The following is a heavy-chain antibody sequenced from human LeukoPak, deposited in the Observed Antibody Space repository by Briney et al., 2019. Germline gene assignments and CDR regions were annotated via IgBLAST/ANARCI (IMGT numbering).Heavy chain of an antibody. V-gene: IGHV4-4*07. CDR2: IYSSGST. CDR3: ARGGKATVVTM. D-gene: IGHD4-23*01. CDR1: GGSINSYY. J-gene: IGHJ4*02. Sequence: SQTLSLTCTVSGGSINSYYWSWIRQPAGKGLEWIGRIYSSGSTNYNPSLKSRVSMSVDTSKNQFSLKLTSVTAADTAVYYCARGGKATVVTMWGQGILVTVSS.